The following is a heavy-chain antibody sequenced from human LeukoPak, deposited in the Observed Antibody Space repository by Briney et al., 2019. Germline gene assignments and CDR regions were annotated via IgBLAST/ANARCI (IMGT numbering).Heavy chain of an antibody. CDR1: GGTFSSYA. V-gene: IGHV1-69*04. D-gene: IGHD6-25*01. CDR2: IIPILGIA. J-gene: IGHJ5*02. CDR3: ARDPRAAATENWFDP. Sequence: GASVKVSCKASGGTFSSYAISWVRQAPGQGLEWMGRIIPILGIANYAQKFQGRVTITADKSTSTAYMELSSLRSEDTAVYYCARDPRAAATENWFDPWGQGTLVTVSS.